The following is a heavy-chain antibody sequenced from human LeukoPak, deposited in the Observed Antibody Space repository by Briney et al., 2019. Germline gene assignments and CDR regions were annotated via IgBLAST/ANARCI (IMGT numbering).Heavy chain of an antibody. J-gene: IGHJ4*02. D-gene: IGHD3-9*01. CDR2: LSGSGGST. CDR1: GFTFNKHA. Sequence: PGGSLRLSCAASGFTFNKHAMSWVRHAPRKGLEWVSALSGSGGSTYYADSVRGRFTIYRDNSKNTLYLQMNSLRAEDTAVYYCAKEPTGYFRYYSFDYWGQGTLVTVSS. CDR3: AKEPTGYFRYYSFDY. V-gene: IGHV3-23*01.